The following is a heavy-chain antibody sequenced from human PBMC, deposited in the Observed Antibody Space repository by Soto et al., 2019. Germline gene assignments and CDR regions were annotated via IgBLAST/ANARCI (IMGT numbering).Heavy chain of an antibody. CDR2: IYYSGST. J-gene: IGHJ4*02. V-gene: IGHV4-59*01. D-gene: IGHD1-26*01. CDR1: GGSISSYY. Sequence: SETLSLTCTVSGGSISSYYWSWIRQPPGKGLEWIGYIYYSGSTNYNPSLKSRVTISVDTSKNQFSLKLSSVTAADTAVYYCARGKIVGATFREFDYWGQGTLVTV. CDR3: ARGKIVGATFREFDY.